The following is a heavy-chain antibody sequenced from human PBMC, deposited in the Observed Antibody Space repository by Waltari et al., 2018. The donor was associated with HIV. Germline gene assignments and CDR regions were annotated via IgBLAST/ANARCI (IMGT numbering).Heavy chain of an antibody. J-gene: IGHJ6*02. CDR2: ISGSSSTI. V-gene: IGHV3-48*01. Sequence: EVQLVESGGGLVQPGGSLRLYCAASGFSFGSSGITWVRQAPGKGLEWVSYISGSSSTIFYADSVKGRFTISRDNAKNSLYLQMNSLRAEDTAVYYCTRVDYYGMDVWGQGTTVTVSS. CDR3: TRVDYYGMDV. CDR1: GFSFGSSG.